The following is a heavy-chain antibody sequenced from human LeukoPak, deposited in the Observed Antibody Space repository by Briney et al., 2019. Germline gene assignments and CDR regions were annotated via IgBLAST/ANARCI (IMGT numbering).Heavy chain of an antibody. J-gene: IGHJ4*02. Sequence: GGSLRLSCAASGFTFSSYAMHWVRQAPGKGLEWVAVISYDGSNKYYADSVKGGFTISRDNSKNTLYLQMNSLRAEDTAVYYCARARGGYSYGYHFDYWGQGTLVTVSS. CDR2: ISYDGSNK. CDR3: ARARGGYSYGYHFDY. D-gene: IGHD5-18*01. V-gene: IGHV3-30*04. CDR1: GFTFSSYA.